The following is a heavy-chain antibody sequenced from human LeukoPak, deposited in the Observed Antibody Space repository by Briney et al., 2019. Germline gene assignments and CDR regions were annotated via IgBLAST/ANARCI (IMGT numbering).Heavy chain of an antibody. J-gene: IGHJ5*02. CDR1: GGTFSSYA. Sequence: GASLKVSCKASGGTFSSYAISSVRQAPGQGLEWMGRIIPILGIANYAQKFQGRVTNTAHKPTHTPYMELRRLRSEDTAVYYCAREWWSGGYDHGGDNWFEPWGQGTLVTVSS. D-gene: IGHD5-12*01. V-gene: IGHV1-69*04. CDR2: IIPILGIA. CDR3: AREWWSGGYDHGGDNWFEP.